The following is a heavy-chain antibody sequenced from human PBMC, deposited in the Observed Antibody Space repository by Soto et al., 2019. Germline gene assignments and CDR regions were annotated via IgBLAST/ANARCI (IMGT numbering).Heavy chain of an antibody. CDR1: GGSINSVDYY. J-gene: IGHJ4*02. V-gene: IGHV4-30-4*01. Sequence: TLSLTCSVSGGSINSVDYYWSWIRQSPGKGLEWIGYLYYSGSTYYNPSLKSRLTISVDTSKNQFSLKLSSVTAADTAVYYCAVLLASPGTYYFDYWGRGTLVTVSS. CDR3: AVLLASPGTYYFDY. D-gene: IGHD3-3*01. CDR2: LYYSGST.